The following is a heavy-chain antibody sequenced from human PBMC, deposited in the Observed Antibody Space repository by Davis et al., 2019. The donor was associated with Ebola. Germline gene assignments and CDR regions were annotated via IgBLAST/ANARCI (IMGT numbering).Heavy chain of an antibody. Sequence: SQTLSLTCVISGDSVSSNSVAWNWIRQSPSRGLEWLGRTYFRSKWHTDYSVSVKGRITIDPDTSTNQFSLQLDSVTPEDTAVYYCARSGLSFGVVKYHYGMDVWGKGTTVTVSS. V-gene: IGHV6-1*01. D-gene: IGHD3-3*01. CDR3: ARSGLSFGVVKYHYGMDV. J-gene: IGHJ6*04. CDR1: GDSVSSNSVA. CDR2: TYFRSKWHT.